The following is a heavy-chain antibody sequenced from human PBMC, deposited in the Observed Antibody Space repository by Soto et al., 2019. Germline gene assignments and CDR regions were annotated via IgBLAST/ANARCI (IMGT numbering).Heavy chain of an antibody. CDR3: ARERKGAFDI. Sequence: QVQLVESGGGVVQPGRSLRLSCAASGFTFSSYGMHWVRQAPGKGLEWVAVIWYDGSNKYYADSVKGRFTISRDNSKNTLYLQMNSLRAKDTAVYYCARERKGAFDIWGQGTMVTVSS. CDR1: GFTFSSYG. CDR2: IWYDGSNK. V-gene: IGHV3-33*01. J-gene: IGHJ3*02.